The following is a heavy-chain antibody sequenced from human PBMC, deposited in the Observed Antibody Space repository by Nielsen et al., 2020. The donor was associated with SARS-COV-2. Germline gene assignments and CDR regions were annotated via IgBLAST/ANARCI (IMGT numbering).Heavy chain of an antibody. CDR2: INAGNGNT. D-gene: IGHD5-12*01. J-gene: IGHJ4*02. CDR3: ARAGGYSGYDWSYFDY. CDR1: GYTFTSYA. Sequence: ASVQVSCKASGYTFTSYAMHWVRQAPGQRLEWMGWINAGNGNTKYSQKFQGRVTITRDTSTSTAYMELSSLRSEDTAVYYCARAGGYSGYDWSYFDYWGQGTLVTVSS. V-gene: IGHV1-3*01.